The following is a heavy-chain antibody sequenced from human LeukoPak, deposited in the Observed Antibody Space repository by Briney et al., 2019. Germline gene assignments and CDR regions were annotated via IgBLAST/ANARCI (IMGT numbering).Heavy chain of an antibody. V-gene: IGHV4-59*01. D-gene: IGHD6-13*01. CDR1: GGSISSYY. J-gene: IGHJ6*03. CDR2: IYYSGST. CDR3: ARVIAWKGSSWGTYYYYYYMDV. Sequence: SETLSLTCTVSGGSISSYYWSWIRQPPGKGLEWIGYIYYSGSTNYNPSLKSRVTISVDTSKNQFSLKLSSVTAADTAVYYCARVIAWKGSSWGTYYYYYYMDVWGKGTTVTVSS.